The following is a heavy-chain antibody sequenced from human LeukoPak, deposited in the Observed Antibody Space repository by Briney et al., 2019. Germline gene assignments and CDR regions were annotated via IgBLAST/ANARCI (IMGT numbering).Heavy chain of an antibody. CDR2: INDSGST. D-gene: IGHD2-2*01. CDR1: GGSVSGYY. CDR3: ARQPLNCTSTSCYAFDI. V-gene: IGHV4-34*01. Sequence: PSETLSLTCAVYGGSVSGYYWSWIRQPPGKGLEWIGEINDSGSTNFNPSLRSRITMSVDTSKNQFSLNLSSLTAADTAVYYCARQPLNCTSTSCYAFDIWGQGTMVTVSS. J-gene: IGHJ3*02.